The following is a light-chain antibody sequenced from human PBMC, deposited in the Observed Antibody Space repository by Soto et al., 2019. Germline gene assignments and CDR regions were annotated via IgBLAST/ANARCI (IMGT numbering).Light chain of an antibody. CDR1: QDISTF. V-gene: IGKV1-33*01. CDR2: DAS. Sequence: DIQMTQSPSTLSASVGDRVTISCRASQDISTFLAWYQHKPGKAPKLLIYDASTLQTGVPSRFSGSGSGTGFTFTISSLQPEDFATYYCQQYESLPLTFGQGTRLEIK. CDR3: QQYESLPLT. J-gene: IGKJ5*01.